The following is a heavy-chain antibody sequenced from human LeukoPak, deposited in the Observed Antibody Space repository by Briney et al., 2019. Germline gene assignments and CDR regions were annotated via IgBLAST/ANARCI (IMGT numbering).Heavy chain of an antibody. D-gene: IGHD1-26*01. Sequence: PGGSLRLSCAASGFTFSSYATSWVRQAPGKGLEWVSAISGSGGSTYYADSVKGRFTISRDNSKNTLYLQMNSLRAEDTAVYYCAKDSSIVGATDPLYWGQGTLVTVSS. J-gene: IGHJ4*02. CDR1: GFTFSSYA. V-gene: IGHV3-23*01. CDR3: AKDSSIVGATDPLY. CDR2: ISGSGGST.